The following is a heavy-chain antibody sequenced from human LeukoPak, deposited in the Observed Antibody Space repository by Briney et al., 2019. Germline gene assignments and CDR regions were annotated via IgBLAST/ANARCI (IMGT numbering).Heavy chain of an antibody. CDR3: ARNDVEYAFDI. CDR2: IIHIFGTA. CDR1: GGTFSSYA. J-gene: IGHJ3*02. D-gene: IGHD1-1*01. Sequence: SVKVSCKASGGTFSSYAISWVRQAPGQGLEWKGGIIHIFGTANYAQKFQGGVTITADESTSTAYMELSSLRSEDTAVYYCARNDVEYAFDIWGQGTMVTVSS. V-gene: IGHV1-69*13.